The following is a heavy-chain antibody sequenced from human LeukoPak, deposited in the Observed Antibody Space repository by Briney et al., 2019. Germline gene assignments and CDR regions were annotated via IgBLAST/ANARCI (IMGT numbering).Heavy chain of an antibody. CDR3: ATAFDY. CDR1: GYTFTDYY. J-gene: IGHJ4*02. CDR2: INPNSGGS. Sequence: ASVKVSCKASGYTFTDYYMHWVRQAPGQGLEGLGGINPNSGGSKYSQKFQGRVTMTRATSISTAYMELSRLRSDDTAVYYCATAFDYWGQGTLVTVSS. V-gene: IGHV1-2*02.